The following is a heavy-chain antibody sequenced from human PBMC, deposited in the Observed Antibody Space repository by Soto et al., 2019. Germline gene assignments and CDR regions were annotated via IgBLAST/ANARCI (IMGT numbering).Heavy chain of an antibody. V-gene: IGHV4-4*07. CDR2: IYTSGST. D-gene: IGHD3-3*01. J-gene: IGHJ5*02. CDR3: ARESANYDFWSGYLPGWFDP. Sequence: SETLSLTCTVSGGSISSYYWSWIRQPAGKGLEWIGRIYTSGSTNYNPSLKSRVTMSVDTSKNQFSLKLSSVTAADTAVYYCARESANYDFWSGYLPGWFDPWGQGTLVTVSS. CDR1: GGSISSYY.